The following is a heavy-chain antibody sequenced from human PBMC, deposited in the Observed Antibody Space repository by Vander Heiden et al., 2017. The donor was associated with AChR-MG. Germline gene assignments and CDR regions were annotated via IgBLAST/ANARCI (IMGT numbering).Heavy chain of an antibody. J-gene: IGHJ4*02. CDR1: GFTFSSYG. D-gene: IGHD1-1*01. V-gene: IGHV3-33*01. Sequence: QVQLVESGGGVVQPGRSLRLSCAASGFTFSSYGMHCLRQAPGKGLEWVAVIWYDGSNKYYADSVKGRFTISRDNSKNTLYLQMNSLRAEDTAVYYCARNAERYFDYWGQGTLVTVSS. CDR2: IWYDGSNK. CDR3: ARNAERYFDY.